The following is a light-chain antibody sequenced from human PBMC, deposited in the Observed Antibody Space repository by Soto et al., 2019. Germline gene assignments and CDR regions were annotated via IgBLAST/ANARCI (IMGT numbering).Light chain of an antibody. J-gene: IGLJ2*01. CDR3: SSYGGTNSLKV. CDR1: SSDVGGYNY. Sequence: QSALTQPPSASGSPGQSVTISCTGTSSDVGGYNYVSWYQQHPGKAPKVMMYEVSKRPSGVPDRFSGSKSGNTASLTVSGLQAKDEADYYCSSYGGTNSLKVFGGGTKLTVL. V-gene: IGLV2-8*01. CDR2: EVS.